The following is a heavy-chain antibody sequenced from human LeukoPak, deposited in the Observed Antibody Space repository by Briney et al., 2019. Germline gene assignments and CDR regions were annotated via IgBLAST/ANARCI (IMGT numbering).Heavy chain of an antibody. CDR2: INPNSGGT. CDR1: GYTFTGYY. CDR3: ARSKEKRTTVTTPSFLDY. J-gene: IGHJ4*02. D-gene: IGHD4-17*01. V-gene: IGHV1-2*02. Sequence: GASVKVSCKAPGYTFTGYYMHWVRQAPGQGLEWMGWINPNSGGTNYAQKFQGRVTMTRDTSISTAYMELSRLRPDDTAVYYCARSKEKRTTVTTPSFLDYWGQGTLVTVSS.